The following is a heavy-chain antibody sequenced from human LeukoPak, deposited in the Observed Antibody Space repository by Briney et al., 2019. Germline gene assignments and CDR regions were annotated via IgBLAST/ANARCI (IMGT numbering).Heavy chain of an antibody. D-gene: IGHD3-22*01. Sequence: PGGSLRLSCAASGFTFSSYEMNWVRQAPGKGLEWISYISSSGGTIYNADSVKGRFTISRDNAKTSLYLQMNSLRVDDTAVYYCARAHYFDSSAYYDCWGQGTLVTVSS. V-gene: IGHV3-48*03. J-gene: IGHJ4*02. CDR1: GFTFSSYE. CDR2: ISSSGGTI. CDR3: ARAHYFDSSAYYDC.